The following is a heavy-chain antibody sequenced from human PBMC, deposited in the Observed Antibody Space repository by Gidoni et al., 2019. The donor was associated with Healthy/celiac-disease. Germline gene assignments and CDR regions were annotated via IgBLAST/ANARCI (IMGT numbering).Heavy chain of an antibody. CDR1: GVTFSSYW. CDR3: ARVGGDYYDSSAQAFDI. CDR2: INSDGSST. D-gene: IGHD3-22*01. J-gene: IGHJ3*02. Sequence: EVQLVESGGGLVQPGGSLRLSCAASGVTFSSYWMHWVRQATGKGLVWVSRINSDGSSTSYADSVKGRFTISRDNAKNTLYLQMNSLRAEDTAVYYCARVGGDYYDSSAQAFDIWGQGTMVTVSS. V-gene: IGHV3-74*01.